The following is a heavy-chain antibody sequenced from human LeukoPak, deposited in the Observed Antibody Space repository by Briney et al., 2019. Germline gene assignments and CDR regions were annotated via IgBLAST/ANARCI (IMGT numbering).Heavy chain of an antibody. D-gene: IGHD1-26*01. CDR1: GYTFTAYY. Sequence: ASVKVSCKASGYTFTAYYMHWVRQAPGQGLEWMGWISHNSGGTNYAQKFQGRVTMTRDTSINTAYMELSRLRSDDTAVYYCALSGSYYVYDPWGQGTLVTVSS. V-gene: IGHV1-2*02. CDR3: ALSGSYYVYDP. CDR2: ISHNSGGT. J-gene: IGHJ5*02.